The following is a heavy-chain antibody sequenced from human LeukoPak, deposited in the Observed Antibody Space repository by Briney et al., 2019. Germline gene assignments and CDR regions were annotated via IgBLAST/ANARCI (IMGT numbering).Heavy chain of an antibody. V-gene: IGHV3-30-3*01. J-gene: IGHJ4*02. Sequence: QPGGSLRLSCAASGFTFSSYAMHWVRQAPGKGLEWVAVISYDGSNKYYADSVKGRFTISRDNSKNTLYLQMNSLRAEDTAVYYCASLLLRGSYSDYWGQGTLATVSS. CDR3: ASLLLRGSYSDY. D-gene: IGHD1-26*01. CDR2: ISYDGSNK. CDR1: GFTFSSYA.